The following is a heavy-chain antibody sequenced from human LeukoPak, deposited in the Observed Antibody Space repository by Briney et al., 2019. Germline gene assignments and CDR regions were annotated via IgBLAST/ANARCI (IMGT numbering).Heavy chain of an antibody. CDR2: IYYSGST. V-gene: IGHV4-59*08. D-gene: IGHD3-22*01. CDR1: GGSISSYY. CDR3: ARYNYYDSSGIDY. Sequence: PSETLSLTCTLSGGSISSYYWSWIRQPPGKGLEWIGYIYYSGSTNYNPSLKSRVTISVDTSKNQFSLKLSSVTAADAAVYYCARYNYYDSSGIDYWGQRTLVTVSS. J-gene: IGHJ4*02.